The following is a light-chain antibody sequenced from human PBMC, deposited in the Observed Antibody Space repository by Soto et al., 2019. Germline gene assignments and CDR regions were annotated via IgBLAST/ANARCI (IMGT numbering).Light chain of an antibody. CDR2: GAS. V-gene: IGKV3-15*01. Sequence: EIVMTQSPGTLSLSPWERATVSCRASQSVSSNYLAWYQHKPGQAPRLLIYGASTRAAGIPDRFSGSGSGTEFTLTISGLQSDDFAVYYCQQFNNWPPWTFGQGTKVDIK. CDR3: QQFNNWPPWT. CDR1: QSVSSN. J-gene: IGKJ1*01.